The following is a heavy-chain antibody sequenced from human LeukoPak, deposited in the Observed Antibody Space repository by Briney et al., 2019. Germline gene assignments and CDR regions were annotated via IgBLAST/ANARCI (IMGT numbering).Heavy chain of an antibody. CDR1: GGSFSGYY. Sequence: SETLSPTCAVYGGSFSGYYWSWIRQPPGKGLEWIGEINHSGSTNYNPSLKSRVTISVDTSKNQFSLKLSSVTAADTAVYYCARDRDWNYGGFDYWGQGTLVTVSS. J-gene: IGHJ4*02. D-gene: IGHD1-7*01. V-gene: IGHV4-34*01. CDR2: INHSGST. CDR3: ARDRDWNYGGFDY.